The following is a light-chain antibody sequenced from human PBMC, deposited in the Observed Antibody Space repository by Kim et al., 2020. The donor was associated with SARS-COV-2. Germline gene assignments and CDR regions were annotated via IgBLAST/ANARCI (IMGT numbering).Light chain of an antibody. CDR3: QQYNAYPWT. J-gene: IGKJ1*01. Sequence: ASVGDRVTISCRASQSISSSLAWYQQKPGKAPQLLIYSASALQTGVPLRFSGSASGTEFTLTISSLQPEDFATYYCQQYNAYPWTFGQGTKVDIK. CDR2: SAS. V-gene: IGKV1-9*01. CDR1: QSISSS.